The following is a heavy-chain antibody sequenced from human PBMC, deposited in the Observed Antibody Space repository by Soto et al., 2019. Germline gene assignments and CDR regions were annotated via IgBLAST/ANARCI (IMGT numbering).Heavy chain of an antibody. J-gene: IGHJ5*02. CDR2: INPSGGST. D-gene: IGHD3-22*01. CDR3: ARDREYYDSSGYGWFDP. V-gene: IGHV1-46*01. Sequence: ASVKVYCKASGYTFTSYYMHWVRQAPGQGLDWMGIINPSGGSTSYSQKFQGRVTMTRDTSTSTVYMELSSLRSEDTAVYYCARDREYYDSSGYGWFDPWGQGTLVTVSS. CDR1: GYTFTSYY.